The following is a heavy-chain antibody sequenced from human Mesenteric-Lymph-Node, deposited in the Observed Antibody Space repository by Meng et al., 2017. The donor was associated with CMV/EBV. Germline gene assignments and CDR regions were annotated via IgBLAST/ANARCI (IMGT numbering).Heavy chain of an antibody. V-gene: IGHV1-69*05. J-gene: IGHJ3*02. Sequence: SVKVSCKASGYTFTSYGISWVRQAPGQGLEWMGGIIPIFGTANYAQKFQGRVTITTDESTSTAYMELSSLRSEDTAVYYCARVLKPAAILYAFDIWGQGTMVTVSS. CDR3: ARVLKPAAILYAFDI. D-gene: IGHD2-2*02. CDR2: IIPIFGTA. CDR1: GYTFTSYG.